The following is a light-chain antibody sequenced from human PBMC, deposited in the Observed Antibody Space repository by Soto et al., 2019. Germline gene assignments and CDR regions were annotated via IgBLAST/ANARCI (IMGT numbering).Light chain of an antibody. CDR2: GAS. J-gene: IGKJ2*01. CDR3: QQYGSSPYT. Sequence: EIVLTQSPGTLSLSPGERATLSCRASQTFSNSFLSWFKQIPGQAPRLLSYGASMRATGIPDRFSGSGSGTEFTLTISRLEPEDFAVYFCQQYGSSPYTFGQGTKVDIK. CDR1: QTFSNSF. V-gene: IGKV3-20*01.